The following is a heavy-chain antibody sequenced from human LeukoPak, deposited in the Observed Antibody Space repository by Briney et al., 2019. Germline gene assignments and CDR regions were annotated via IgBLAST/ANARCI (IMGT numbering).Heavy chain of an antibody. V-gene: IGHV1-2*02. CDR3: AKANKYQRPDYDYWYMDG. J-gene: IGHJ6*03. Sequence: ASVKVSCKASGYTFTGYYMHWVRQAPGQGLEWMAWINPNSGGTDYAQKFQGRVTMTRDTSISTAYMELSRLSSDDTAVYYCAKANKYQRPDYDYWYMDGWGKGTTVTVSS. CDR2: INPNSGGT. CDR1: GYTFTGYY. D-gene: IGHD2-2*01.